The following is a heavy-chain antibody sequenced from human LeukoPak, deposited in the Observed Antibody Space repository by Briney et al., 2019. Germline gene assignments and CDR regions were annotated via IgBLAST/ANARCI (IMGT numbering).Heavy chain of an antibody. J-gene: IGHJ4*02. CDR2: ISISSSYI. V-gene: IGHV3-21*04. CDR1: GFTFSSYS. Sequence: GGSLRLSCAASGFTFSSYSMNWVRQAPGKGLEWVSSISISSSYIYYVDSVKGRFTISRDNAKNSLYLQMNSLRAEDTALYYCARDEVSSGTPDYWGQGTLVTVSS. D-gene: IGHD6-19*01. CDR3: ARDEVSSGTPDY.